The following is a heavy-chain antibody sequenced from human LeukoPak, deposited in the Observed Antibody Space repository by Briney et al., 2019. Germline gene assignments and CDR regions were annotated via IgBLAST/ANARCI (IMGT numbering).Heavy chain of an antibody. J-gene: IGHJ4*02. CDR3: VRGSRSAFDF. V-gene: IGHV3-74*01. Sequence: GGSLRLSCAALAFTFSNYWMHWVRQPPGKGRVWVSGINKDGSGTSYADSVKGRFTISRDNAKNTLYLQMNSLRAEDTALYFCVRGSRSAFDFWGQGTLVTVSS. CDR2: INKDGSGT. CDR1: AFTFSNYW. D-gene: IGHD5-12*01.